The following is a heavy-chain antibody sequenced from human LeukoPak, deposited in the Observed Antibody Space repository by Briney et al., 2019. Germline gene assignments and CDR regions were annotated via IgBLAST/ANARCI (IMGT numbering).Heavy chain of an antibody. V-gene: IGHV3-7*01. Sequence: GRSLRLSCAASGFTFSSYAMHWVRQAPGKGLEWVANIKQDGSEKYYVDSVKGRFTISRDNAKNSLYLQMNSLRAEDTAVYYCARDYASNAFDIWGQGTMVAVSS. CDR1: GFTFSSYA. CDR3: ARDYASNAFDI. J-gene: IGHJ3*02. D-gene: IGHD4-17*01. CDR2: IKQDGSEK.